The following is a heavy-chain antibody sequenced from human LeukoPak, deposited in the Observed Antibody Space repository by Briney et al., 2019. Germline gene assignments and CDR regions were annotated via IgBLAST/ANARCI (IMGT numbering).Heavy chain of an antibody. V-gene: IGHV3-11*05. CDR1: GFTFSDYY. J-gene: IGHJ4*02. D-gene: IGHD6-19*01. CDR2: ISSSSGYI. Sequence: PGGSLRLSCAASGFTFSDYYMSWIRQAPGKGPEWISYISSSSGYINYADSVKGRFTISRDNAKNSLYLQMNSLRAEDTAVYYCARGVVAVAGTWVHWGQGTLATVSS. CDR3: ARGVVAVAGTWVH.